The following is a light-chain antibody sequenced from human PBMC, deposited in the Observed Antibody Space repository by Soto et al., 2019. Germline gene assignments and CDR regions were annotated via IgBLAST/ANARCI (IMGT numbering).Light chain of an antibody. V-gene: IGKV3-20*01. J-gene: IGKJ5*01. Sequence: IVLTQSPGPLSLSPGERATLSCRASQSVTSNYLAWYQQKPGQAPRLLIYGASTRASDIPDRFSGSVSGTDFTLTISRLEPEDFAIYYCQQYGTSPRITCGQGTRLDIK. CDR1: QSVTSNY. CDR2: GAS. CDR3: QQYGTSPRIT.